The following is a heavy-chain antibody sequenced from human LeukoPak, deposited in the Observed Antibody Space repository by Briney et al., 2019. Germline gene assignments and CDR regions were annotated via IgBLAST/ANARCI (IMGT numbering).Heavy chain of an antibody. D-gene: IGHD3-3*01. CDR2: IYSGGST. CDR1: GFTFSSYA. Sequence: GGSLRLSCAASGFTFSSYAMSWVRQAPGKGLEWVSVIYSGGSTYYADSVKGRFTISRDNSKNTLYLQMNSLRAEDTAVYYCARDGVRITIFGVVYYYYYMDVWGKGTTVTVSS. V-gene: IGHV3-66*01. J-gene: IGHJ6*03. CDR3: ARDGVRITIFGVVYYYYYMDV.